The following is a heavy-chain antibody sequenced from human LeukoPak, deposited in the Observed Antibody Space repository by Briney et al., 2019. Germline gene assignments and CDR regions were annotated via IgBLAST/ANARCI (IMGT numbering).Heavy chain of an antibody. CDR2: ISSSGSTI. V-gene: IGHV3-11*01. CDR3: ARDGDSSSRAAGTDY. D-gene: IGHD6-13*01. CDR1: GFTFSDYY. Sequence: GGSLRLSCAASGFTFSDYYMSWVRQAPGKGLEWVSYISSSGSTIYYADSVKGRFTISSDNAKNSLYLQMNSLRAEDTAVYYCARDGDSSSRAAGTDYWGQGTLVTVSS. J-gene: IGHJ4*02.